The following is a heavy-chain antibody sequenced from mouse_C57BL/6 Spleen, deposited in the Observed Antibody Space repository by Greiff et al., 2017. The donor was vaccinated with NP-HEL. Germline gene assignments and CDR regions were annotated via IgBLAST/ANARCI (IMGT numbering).Heavy chain of an antibody. CDR3: AREQTGRGVAY. CDR2: IYPGDGDT. Sequence: VQLQQSGPELVKPGASVKISCKASGYAFSSSWMNWVKQRPGKGLERIGRIYPGDGDTNYNGKFKGKATLTADKSSSTAYMQLSSLTSEDSAVYFWAREQTGRGVAYWGQGTLVTVSA. CDR1: GYAFSSSW. D-gene: IGHD3-2*01. V-gene: IGHV1-82*01. J-gene: IGHJ3*01.